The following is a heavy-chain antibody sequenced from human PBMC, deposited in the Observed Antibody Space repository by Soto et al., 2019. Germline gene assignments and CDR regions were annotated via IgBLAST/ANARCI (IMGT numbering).Heavy chain of an antibody. Sequence: SETLSLTCTVSGGSISSYYWSWIRQPPGKGQEWNGSIYYSDSTYYNPSLTSRVTISVDTSKNQFSLKLSSVTAADTAVYYCASLGSITMISNAFDIWGEATMVSVSS. J-gene: IGHJ3*02. CDR1: GGSISSYY. CDR2: IYYSDST. D-gene: IGHD3-22*01. CDR3: ASLGSITMISNAFDI. V-gene: IGHV4-59*05.